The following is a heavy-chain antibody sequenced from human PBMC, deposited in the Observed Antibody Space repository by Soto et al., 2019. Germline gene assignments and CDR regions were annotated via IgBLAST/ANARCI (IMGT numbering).Heavy chain of an antibody. CDR3: ARVGGFGATTIDY. CDR2: IYYSGST. V-gene: IGHV4-30-4*01. J-gene: IGHJ4*02. Sequence: SETLSLTCTVSGGSISSGDYYWSWIRQPPGKGLEWIGYIYYSGSTYYNPSLKSRVTISVDTSKNQFSLKLSSVTAADTAVYYCARVGGFGATTIDYSGQGTLVTVSS. CDR1: GGSISSGDYY. D-gene: IGHD3-10*01.